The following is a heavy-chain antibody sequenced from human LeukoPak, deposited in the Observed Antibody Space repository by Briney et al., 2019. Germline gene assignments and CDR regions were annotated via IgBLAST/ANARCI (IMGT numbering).Heavy chain of an antibody. D-gene: IGHD3-10*01. CDR3: ARAKPKNMVRGLIMRRESRYYFDY. Sequence: GGSLRLSCAASGFTFSDYYMSWISHAPRKGLEWVSYISSSGSPIYYTDSVKGRFTITRDNAKNSLYLQMNSLRAEDTAVYYCARAKPKNMVRGLIMRRESRYYFDYWGQGTLVTVSS. J-gene: IGHJ4*02. CDR1: GFTFSDYY. CDR2: ISSSGSPI. V-gene: IGHV3-11*01.